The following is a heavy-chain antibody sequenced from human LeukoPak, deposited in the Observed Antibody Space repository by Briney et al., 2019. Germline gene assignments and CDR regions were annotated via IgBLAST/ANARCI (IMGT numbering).Heavy chain of an antibody. J-gene: IGHJ4*02. V-gene: IGHV3-23*01. CDR3: AKEPSMLLTKYYFDY. Sequence: TGGFLRLSCAASGFTFSSYAMSWVRQAPGKGLEWVSAISGSGGSTYYADSVKGRFTISRDNSKNTLYLQMNSLRAEDTAVYYCAKEPSMLLTKYYFDYWGQGTLVTVSS. D-gene: IGHD2-15*01. CDR1: GFTFSSYA. CDR2: ISGSGGST.